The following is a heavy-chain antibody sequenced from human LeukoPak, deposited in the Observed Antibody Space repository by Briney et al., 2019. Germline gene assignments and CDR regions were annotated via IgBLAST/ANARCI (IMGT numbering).Heavy chain of an antibody. D-gene: IGHD2-15*01. CDR1: GGSITNSF. CDR2: IYSSGRT. Sequence: SETLSLTCTVSGGSITNSFWSWIRQPAGKGLEWLGRIYSSGRTNYNPSLKSRVTLSLDTSKNQISLKLTSVTAADTAVYYCARAPVGCGGTCAFDYWGQGALVTVSS. V-gene: IGHV4-4*07. J-gene: IGHJ4*02. CDR3: ARAPVGCGGTCAFDY.